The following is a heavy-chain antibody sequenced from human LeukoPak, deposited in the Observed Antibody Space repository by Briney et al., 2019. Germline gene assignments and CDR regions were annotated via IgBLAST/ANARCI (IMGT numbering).Heavy chain of an antibody. V-gene: IGHV4-34*01. Sequence: SETLSLTCAVYDGSLSGYYWSWIRQPPGKGLEWIGEINHSGSTNYNPSLKSRVTISVDTSKNQFSLKLSSVTAADTAVYYCARGKMGSGYSLDYWGQGTLVTVSS. CDR1: DGSLSGYY. J-gene: IGHJ4*02. D-gene: IGHD3-22*01. CDR3: ARGKMGSGYSLDY. CDR2: INHSGST.